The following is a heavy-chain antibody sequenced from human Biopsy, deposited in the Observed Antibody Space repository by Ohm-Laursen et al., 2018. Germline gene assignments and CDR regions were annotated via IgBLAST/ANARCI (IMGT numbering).Heavy chain of an antibody. CDR2: FAPENGKT. CDR3: AADINVWNVNY. D-gene: IGHD1-1*01. Sequence: GASVKVSYKVSGYTLTELSMHWVRQAPGKGLEWMGGFAPENGKTVYAQNFQARVSMTEDTSTDTAYMELRSLRSEDTAVYYCAADINVWNVNYWGQGTQVTVSS. CDR1: GYTLTELS. J-gene: IGHJ4*02. V-gene: IGHV1-24*01.